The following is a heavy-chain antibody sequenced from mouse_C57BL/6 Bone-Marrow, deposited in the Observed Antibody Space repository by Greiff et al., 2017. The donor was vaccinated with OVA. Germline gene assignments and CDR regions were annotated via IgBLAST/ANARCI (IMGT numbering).Heavy chain of an antibody. Sequence: EVQGVESGEGLVKPGGSLKLSCAASGFTFSSYAMSWVRQTPEKRLEWVAYISSGGDYIYYADTVKGRFTISRDNARNTLYLQMSSLKSEDTAMDYCTREGGYYGSSHWGQGTLVTVSA. CDR2: ISSGGDYI. CDR3: TREGGYYGSSH. D-gene: IGHD1-1*01. J-gene: IGHJ3*01. V-gene: IGHV5-9-1*02. CDR1: GFTFSSYA.